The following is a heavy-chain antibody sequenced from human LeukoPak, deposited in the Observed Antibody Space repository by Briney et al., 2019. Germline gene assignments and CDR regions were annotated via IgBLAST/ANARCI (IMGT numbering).Heavy chain of an antibody. CDR3: ARGPRITIFGVVMANDAFDI. D-gene: IGHD3-3*01. Sequence: ASVKVSCKASGYTFTGYYMHWVRQAPGQGLEWMGWISPNSGGTVYAQKFQGRVTMTRDTSSSTAYMELSRLRFDDTVVYYCARGPRITIFGVVMANDAFDIWGQGTMVTVSS. J-gene: IGHJ3*02. V-gene: IGHV1-2*02. CDR1: GYTFTGYY. CDR2: ISPNSGGT.